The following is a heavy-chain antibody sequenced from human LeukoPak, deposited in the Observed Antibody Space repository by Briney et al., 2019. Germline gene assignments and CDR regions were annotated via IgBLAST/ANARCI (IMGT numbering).Heavy chain of an antibody. CDR2: ISSSSSYI. J-gene: IGHJ4*02. CDR3: ARDDSKRGIAAGGTVH. V-gene: IGHV3-21*06. D-gene: IGHD6-13*01. Sequence: GGSLRLSCAVSGFTFSSYSMNWVRQAPGEGLEWVSSISSSSSYIYYAVSVKGRFTISRDNAKDSLYMQMNSLRAEDTAVYYWARDDSKRGIAAGGTVHWGQGTLVTVSS. CDR1: GFTFSSYS.